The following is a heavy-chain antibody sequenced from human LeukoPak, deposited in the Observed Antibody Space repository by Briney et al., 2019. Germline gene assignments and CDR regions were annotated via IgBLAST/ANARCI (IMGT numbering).Heavy chain of an antibody. CDR2: ISDSGGST. J-gene: IGHJ4*02. V-gene: IGHV3-23*01. CDR3: AKRGVVIRVVLVGFHKEAYYFES. Sequence: GGSLRLSCAASEFTFSRYSMNWVRQAPGKGLEWVAGISDSGGSTKYADSVKGRFTISRDNPKNTLFLQMNSLRAEDTAVYFCAKRGVVIRVVLVGFHKEAYYFESWGQGALVTVSS. CDR1: EFTFSRYS. D-gene: IGHD3/OR15-3a*01.